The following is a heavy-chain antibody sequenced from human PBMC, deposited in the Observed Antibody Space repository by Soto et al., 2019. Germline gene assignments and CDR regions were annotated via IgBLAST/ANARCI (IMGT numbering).Heavy chain of an antibody. J-gene: IGHJ4*02. CDR2: ISGSGGST. Sequence: PGGSLRLSCAASGFTFSSYAMSWVRQAPGKGLEWVSAISGSGGSTYYADSVKGRFTISRDNSKNTLYLQMNSLRAEDTAVYYCATGGRHGYNGHLYWGQGTLVTVSS. D-gene: IGHD5-12*01. V-gene: IGHV3-23*01. CDR1: GFTFSSYA. CDR3: ATGGRHGYNGHLY.